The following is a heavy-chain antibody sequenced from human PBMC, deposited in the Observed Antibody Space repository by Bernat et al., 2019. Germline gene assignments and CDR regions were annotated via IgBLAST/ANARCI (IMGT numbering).Heavy chain of an antibody. CDR2: ISHSGST. CDR3: ARGLPGPRLQH. Sequence: QVQLQQWGAGLLKPSETLSLICAVNGGSFSGYYWTWIRQPPGKGLEWIGEISHSGSTSYNSSLKSRVTISMDTSNNQFALKLTSVTAADAALYYCARGLPGPRLQHWGQGSLLTVSS. V-gene: IGHV4-34*01. CDR1: GGSFSGYY. J-gene: IGHJ1*01.